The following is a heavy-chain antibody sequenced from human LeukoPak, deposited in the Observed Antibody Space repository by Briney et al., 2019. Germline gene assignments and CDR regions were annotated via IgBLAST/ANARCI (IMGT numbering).Heavy chain of an antibody. Sequence: GGSLRLSCAASGFTVSSNYMSWVRQAPGKGLEWVANIKQDGSEKYYVDSVKGRFTISRDNAKNSLYLQMNSLRAEDTAVYYCARANTYYYDSSGYYSWGQGTLVTVSS. CDR1: GFTVSSNY. CDR3: ARANTYYYDSSGYYS. V-gene: IGHV3-7*01. J-gene: IGHJ4*02. D-gene: IGHD3-22*01. CDR2: IKQDGSEK.